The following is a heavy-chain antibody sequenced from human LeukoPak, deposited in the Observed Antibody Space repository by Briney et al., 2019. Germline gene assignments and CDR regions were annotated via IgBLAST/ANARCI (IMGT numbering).Heavy chain of an antibody. CDR2: ISSSGSTI. V-gene: IGHV3-11*01. CDR3: ARSDPGSVWGYCSGGSCYYPSLWFDP. CDR1: GFTFSDYY. J-gene: IGHJ5*02. Sequence: PGGSLRLSCAASGFTFSDYYMSWIRQAPGKGLEWVSYISSSGSTIYYADSVKGRFTISRDNAKNSLYLQMNSLRAEDTAVYYCARSDPGSVWGYCSGGSCYYPSLWFDPWGQGTLVTVSS. D-gene: IGHD2-15*01.